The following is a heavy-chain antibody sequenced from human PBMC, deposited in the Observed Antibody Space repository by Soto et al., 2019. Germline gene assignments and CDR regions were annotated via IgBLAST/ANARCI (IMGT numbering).Heavy chain of an antibody. CDR3: TTEKRPLGYCSSTSCYEYYYGMDV. CDR1: GFTFSNAW. J-gene: IGHJ6*02. D-gene: IGHD2-2*01. CDR2: IKSKTDGGTT. Sequence: GGSLRLSCAASGFTFSNAWMNWVRQAPGKGLEWVGRIKSKTDGGTTDYAAPVKGRFTISRDDSKNTLYLQMNSLKTEDTAVYYCTTEKRPLGYCSSTSCYEYYYGMDVWGQGTTVTVSS. V-gene: IGHV3-15*07.